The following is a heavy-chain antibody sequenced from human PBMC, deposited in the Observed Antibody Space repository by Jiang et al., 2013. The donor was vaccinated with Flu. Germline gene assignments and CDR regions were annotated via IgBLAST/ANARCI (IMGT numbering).Heavy chain of an antibody. J-gene: IGHJ4*02. CDR1: SYW. CDR3: ARHSGNYYDSSGYYLN. D-gene: IGHD3-22*01. CDR2: IYPGDSDT. Sequence: SYWIGWVRQMPGKGLEWMGIIYPGDSDTRYSPSFQGQVTISADKSISTAYLQWSSLKASDTAMYYCARHSGNYYDSSGYYLNWGQGTLVTVSS. V-gene: IGHV5-51*01.